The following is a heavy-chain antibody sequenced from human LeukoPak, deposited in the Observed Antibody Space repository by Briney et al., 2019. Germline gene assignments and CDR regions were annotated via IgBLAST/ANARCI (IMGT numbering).Heavy chain of an antibody. D-gene: IGHD6-19*01. CDR3: AKAEGKNPTGGRWLD. V-gene: IGHV3-23*01. CDR1: GFTISNYA. Sequence: PGGSLRLSCGVSGFTISNYAMTWVRQAPGMGLESVSAISGSGGYTYYADSVKGRFTISRDNSKNTLYLQMNSLRAEDTAIYYCAKAEGKNPTGGRWLDWGQGTLVTVSS. J-gene: IGHJ4*02. CDR2: ISGSGGYT.